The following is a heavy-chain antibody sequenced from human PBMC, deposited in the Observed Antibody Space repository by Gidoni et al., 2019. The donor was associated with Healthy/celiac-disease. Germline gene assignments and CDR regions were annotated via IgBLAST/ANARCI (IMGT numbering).Heavy chain of an antibody. Sequence: QVQLVQSGAEVKKPGASVKVTCKASGYTFTGYYMHWVRQAPGQGLEWMGWINPNSGGTIYAQKFQGRVTMTRDTSISTAYMELSRLRSDDTAVYYCARDITMAHAFDIWGQGTMVTVSS. V-gene: IGHV1-2*02. CDR2: INPNSGGT. J-gene: IGHJ3*02. CDR1: GYTFTGYY. CDR3: ARDITMAHAFDI. D-gene: IGHD3-10*01.